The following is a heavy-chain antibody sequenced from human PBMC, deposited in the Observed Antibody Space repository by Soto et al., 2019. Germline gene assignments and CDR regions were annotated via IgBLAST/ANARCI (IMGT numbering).Heavy chain of an antibody. D-gene: IGHD3-10*01. CDR1: GYTFTNYG. V-gene: IGHV1-18*01. J-gene: IGHJ4*02. CDR2: ISCYNGNT. Sequence: QVQLVQSGAEVKQPGASVQVSCKASGYTFTNYGFNWVRQAPGQGLEWMGWISCYNGNTKYAQNLQSRVTMTADTATSPAYMELRSLRSHDTAVYYCASVGCELYYFDYWGQGTLVTVSS. CDR3: ASVGCELYYFDY.